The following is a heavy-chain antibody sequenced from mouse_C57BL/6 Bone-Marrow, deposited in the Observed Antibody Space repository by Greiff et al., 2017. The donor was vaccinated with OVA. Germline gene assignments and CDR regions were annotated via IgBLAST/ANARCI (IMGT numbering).Heavy chain of an antibody. CDR1: GYTFTEYT. V-gene: IGHV1-62-2*01. CDR2: FYPGSGSL. Sequence: QVQLQQSGAELVKPGASVKLSCKASGYTFTEYTIHWVKQRSGQGLEWIGWFYPGSGSLKYNEKFKDKATLTADKSSSTVYMELSSVTSEDSAVYFCARHEEESNYFDYWGQGTTLTVSS. J-gene: IGHJ2*01. D-gene: IGHD1-3*01. CDR3: ARHEEESNYFDY.